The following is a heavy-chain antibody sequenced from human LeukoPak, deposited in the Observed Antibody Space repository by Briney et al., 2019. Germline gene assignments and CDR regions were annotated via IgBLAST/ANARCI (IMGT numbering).Heavy chain of an antibody. V-gene: IGHV1-2*02. D-gene: IGHD3-10*01. Sequence: ASVKVSCKASGYTFTGYYMHWVRQAPGQGLEWMGWINPNSGGTNYAQKFQGRVTMTRDTSISTAYMELSRLRSDDTAVYYCARGRYGSGSYRDYWGQGTLVTVSS. CDR3: ARGRYGSGSYRDY. J-gene: IGHJ4*02. CDR2: INPNSGGT. CDR1: GYTFTGYY.